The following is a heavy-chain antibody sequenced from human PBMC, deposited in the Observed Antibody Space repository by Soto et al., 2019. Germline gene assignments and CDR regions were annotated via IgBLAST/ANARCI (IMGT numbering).Heavy chain of an antibody. CDR3: ARATNKLGTHYFDY. D-gene: IGHD7-27*01. CDR1: GDSVSSNSAA. Sequence: SQTLSLTCVISGDSVSSNSAAWNWIRQSPSRGLEWLGRTYYRSKWYNDYALSVKSRISMNPDTSKNHLSLQLTSVTPEDTAVYYCARATNKLGTHYFDYWGQGTLVTVSS. J-gene: IGHJ4*02. CDR2: TYYRSKWYN. V-gene: IGHV6-1*01.